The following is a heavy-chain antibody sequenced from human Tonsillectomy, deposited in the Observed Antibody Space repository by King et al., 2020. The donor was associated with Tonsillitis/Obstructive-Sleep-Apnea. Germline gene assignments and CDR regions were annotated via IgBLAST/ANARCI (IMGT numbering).Heavy chain of an antibody. CDR1: GFTLRSYG. Sequence: VQLVESGGGVVQPGRSLRLSFAASGFTLRSYGMHRVRQAPGKGVEWVAAIWDDGSNKNYADSVKGRFTISRDNSKNTLYLQMNSLRAEDTAVYYCARDRVYSSSSTFDYWGQGTLVTVSS. CDR2: IWDDGSNK. J-gene: IGHJ4*02. V-gene: IGHV3-33*01. CDR3: ARDRVYSSSSTFDY. D-gene: IGHD6-6*01.